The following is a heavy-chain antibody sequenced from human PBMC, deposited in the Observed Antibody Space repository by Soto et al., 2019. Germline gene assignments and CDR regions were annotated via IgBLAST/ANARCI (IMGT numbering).Heavy chain of an antibody. Sequence: GSLRLSCAASGFTFSSYAMHWVRQAPGKGLEWVAVISYDGSNKYYADSVKGRFTISRDNSKNTLYLQMNSLRAEDTAVYYCARESTVVVAARFGWFDPWGQGTLVTVSS. CDR2: ISYDGSNK. CDR3: ARESTVVVAARFGWFDP. D-gene: IGHD2-15*01. CDR1: GFTFSSYA. J-gene: IGHJ5*02. V-gene: IGHV3-30-3*01.